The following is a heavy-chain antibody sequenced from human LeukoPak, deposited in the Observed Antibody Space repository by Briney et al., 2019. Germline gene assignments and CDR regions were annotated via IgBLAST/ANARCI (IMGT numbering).Heavy chain of an antibody. Sequence: PGGSVRLSCAASGFTFSSYGMNWVRQAPGKGLEWVSSISSSSGDIYYADSVKGRFTISRDNAKNSLYLQMNSLRAEDTAVYYCARVPSDYWGQGTLVTVSS. J-gene: IGHJ4*02. V-gene: IGHV3-21*06. CDR2: ISSSSGDI. CDR1: GFTFSSYG. CDR3: ARVPSDY.